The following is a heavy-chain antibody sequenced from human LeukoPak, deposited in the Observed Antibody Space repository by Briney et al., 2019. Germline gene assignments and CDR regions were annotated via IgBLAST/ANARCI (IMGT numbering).Heavy chain of an antibody. Sequence: GGSLRLSCAASGFTVSSNYMSWVRQAPGKGLEWVSVIYSGGSTYYADSVKGRFTISRDNSKNTLYLQMNSLRAEDTAVYYCASYQPTIPYAFDIWGQGTMVTVSS. J-gene: IGHJ3*02. CDR2: IYSGGST. V-gene: IGHV3-66*01. D-gene: IGHD5-12*01. CDR1: GFTVSSNY. CDR3: ASYQPTIPYAFDI.